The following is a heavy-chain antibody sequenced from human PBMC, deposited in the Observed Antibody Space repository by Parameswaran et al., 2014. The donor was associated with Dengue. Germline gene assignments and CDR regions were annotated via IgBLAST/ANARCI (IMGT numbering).Heavy chain of an antibody. CDR2: IYYSGST. J-gene: IGHJ6*03. Sequence: VRQAPGKGLEWIGYIYYSGSTNYNPSLKSRVTISVDTSKNQFSLKLSSVTAADAAVYYCARGDYYYYMDVWGKGTTVAVSS. CDR3: ARGDYYYYMDV. V-gene: IGHV4-59*01.